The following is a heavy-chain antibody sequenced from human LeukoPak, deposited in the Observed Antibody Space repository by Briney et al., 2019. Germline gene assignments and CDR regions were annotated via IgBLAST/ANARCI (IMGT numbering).Heavy chain of an antibody. V-gene: IGHV4-34*01. CDR1: GGPFSGYY. CDR2: INQGGTT. D-gene: IGHD5-12*01. CDR3: ARGRLFSGYRGNVGHEDFDY. Sequence: KPSETLSLTCAVYGGPFSGYYWTWIRQPPGKGLEWIGEINQGGTTNYNPSLRSRVTILIDTSRNQFSLRLSSVTAADTAVYYCARGRLFSGYRGNVGHEDFDYWGQGSLVTVSS. J-gene: IGHJ4*02.